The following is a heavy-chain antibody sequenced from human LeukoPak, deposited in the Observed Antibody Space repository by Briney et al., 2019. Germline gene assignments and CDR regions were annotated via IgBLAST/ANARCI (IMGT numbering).Heavy chain of an antibody. CDR3: ARSPYYDFWSAPDWFDP. V-gene: IGHV4-31*03. CDR2: IYYSGST. D-gene: IGHD3-3*01. Sequence: SSETLSLTCTVSGGSISSGGYYWSWIRQHPGKGLEWIGYIYYSGSTYYNPSLKSRVTISVDTSKNQFSLKLSSVTAADTAVYYCARSPYYDFWSAPDWFDPWGQGTLVTVSS. CDR1: GGSISSGGYY. J-gene: IGHJ5*02.